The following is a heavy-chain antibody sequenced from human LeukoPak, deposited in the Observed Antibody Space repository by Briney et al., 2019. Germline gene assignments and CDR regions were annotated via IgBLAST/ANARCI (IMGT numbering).Heavy chain of an antibody. D-gene: IGHD4-11*01. Sequence: SETLSLTCTVSGGSISSYYWSWIRQPPGKGLEWIGYIYYSGSTNYNPSLKSRVTISVDTSKNQFSLKLSSVTAADTAVYYCARKSKGSVWFDPWGQGTLVTVSS. V-gene: IGHV4-59*08. J-gene: IGHJ5*02. CDR1: GGSISSYY. CDR3: ARKSKGSVWFDP. CDR2: IYYSGST.